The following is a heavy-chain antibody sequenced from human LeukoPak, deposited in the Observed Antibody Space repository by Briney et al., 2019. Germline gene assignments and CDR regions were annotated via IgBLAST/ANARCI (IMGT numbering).Heavy chain of an antibody. J-gene: IGHJ3*02. D-gene: IGHD6-19*01. CDR1: GFTFSSYW. Sequence: GGSLRLSCAASGFTFSSYWMHWVRQAPGKGLVWVSRINTDGSSTSYADSVKGRFTISRDNAKNTLYLQMNSLRAEDTAVYYCARDWLEVAFDIWRQGTMVTVSS. CDR3: ARDWLEVAFDI. CDR2: INTDGSST. V-gene: IGHV3-74*01.